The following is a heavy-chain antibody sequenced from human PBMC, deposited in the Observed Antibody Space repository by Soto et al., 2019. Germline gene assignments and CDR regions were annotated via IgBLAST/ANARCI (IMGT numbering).Heavy chain of an antibody. CDR1: GFTFSSHS. CDR2: ISYDGSIK. V-gene: IGHV3-30-3*01. CDR3: AREWSTSGDLDY. J-gene: IGHJ4*02. Sequence: QVQLVASGGGVVQPGRSLRLSCAASGFTFSSHSIQWVRQAPGKGLEWVAVISYDGSIKYYADSVKGRFTISRDNSKNTAYLQMNSLRAEDTAVFYCAREWSTSGDLDYWGQGTLVIVSS. D-gene: IGHD3-10*01.